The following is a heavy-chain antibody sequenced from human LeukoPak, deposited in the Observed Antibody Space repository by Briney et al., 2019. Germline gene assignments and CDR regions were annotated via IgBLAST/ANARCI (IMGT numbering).Heavy chain of an antibody. CDR1: GFTFSSNY. D-gene: IGHD1-14*01. J-gene: IGHJ4*02. CDR3: ARGRFTGFFDY. Sequence: GGSLRLSCAASGFTFSSNYMSWVRQAPGKGLEWVSVIYSGGSTYYADSVKGRFTISRDNSKNTLYLQMNSLRAEDTAVYYCARGRFTGFFDYWGQGTLVTVSS. CDR2: IYSGGST. V-gene: IGHV3-53*01.